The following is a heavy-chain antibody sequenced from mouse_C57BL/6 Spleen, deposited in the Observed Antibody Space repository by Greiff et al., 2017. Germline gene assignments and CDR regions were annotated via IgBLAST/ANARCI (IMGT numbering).Heavy chain of an antibody. CDR2: IDPEDGET. Sequence: EVQLQQSGAELVKPGASVKLSCTASGFNIKDYYMHWVKQRTEQGLEWIGRIDPEDGETKYAPKFPGKATITADTSSNTAYLQLSSLTSEDTAVYYCAYYYGSSYFDYWGQGTTLTVSS. D-gene: IGHD1-1*01. CDR3: AYYYGSSYFDY. CDR1: GFNIKDYY. J-gene: IGHJ2*01. V-gene: IGHV14-2*01.